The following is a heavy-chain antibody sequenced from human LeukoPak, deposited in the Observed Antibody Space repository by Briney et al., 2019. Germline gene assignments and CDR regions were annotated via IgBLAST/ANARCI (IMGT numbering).Heavy chain of an antibody. D-gene: IGHD1-26*01. CDR2: ISAYNGNT. J-gene: IGHJ5*01. Sequence: ASVKVSCKASAYTFTSFGIIWVRQAPGQGLEWMGWISAYNGNTNYAQKFQGRVTMTTDTSTNTAYMEMRSLRFDDTAVYYCAQNQRGSMSYFLDSWGQGTLVTVSS. CDR1: AYTFTSFG. V-gene: IGHV1-18*01. CDR3: AQNQRGSMSYFLDS.